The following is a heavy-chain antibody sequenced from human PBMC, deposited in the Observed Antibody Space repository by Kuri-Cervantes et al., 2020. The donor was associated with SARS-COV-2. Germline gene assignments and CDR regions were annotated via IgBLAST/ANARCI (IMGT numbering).Heavy chain of an antibody. Sequence: ASVKVSCKASGYTFIDYHMHWVRQAPGQGLEWMGWINPNGGGTNYAQKFQGRVTMTSDTSIDTAYMELSGLRSDDTAVYYCAKIAVGVPVVADAFDFWGQGTLVT. CDR2: INPNGGGT. CDR1: GYTFIDYH. CDR3: AKIAVGVPVVADAFDF. V-gene: IGHV1-2*02. J-gene: IGHJ3*01. D-gene: IGHD2-21*01.